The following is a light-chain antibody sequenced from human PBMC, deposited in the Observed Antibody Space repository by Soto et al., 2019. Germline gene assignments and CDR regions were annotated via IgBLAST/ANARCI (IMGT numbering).Light chain of an antibody. CDR3: HHYGGSQYT. J-gene: IGKJ2*01. CDR1: QTVGSSF. Sequence: EIVLTQSPGTLSLSPGDGATLSGRASQTVGSSFLGWYQQKPGQAPRLIMYGASNRATGIPDRFTGRGSGTDFTLTISRLDPEDFAVYYCHHYGGSQYTFGQGTKLEI. V-gene: IGKV3-20*01. CDR2: GAS.